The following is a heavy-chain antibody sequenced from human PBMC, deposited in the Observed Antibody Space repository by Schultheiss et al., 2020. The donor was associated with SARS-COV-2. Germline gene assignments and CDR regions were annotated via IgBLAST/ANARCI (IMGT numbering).Heavy chain of an antibody. D-gene: IGHD1-1*01. V-gene: IGHV4-61*05. CDR1: GGSISSSSYY. Sequence: SETLSLTCTVSGGSISSSSYYWGWIRQPPGKGLEWIGYIYYSGSTNYNPSLKSRVTMSVDTSKNQFSLKLSSVTAADTAVYYCARGGYNWNDAHDYWGQGTLVTVSS. J-gene: IGHJ4*02. CDR3: ARGGYNWNDAHDY. CDR2: IYYSGST.